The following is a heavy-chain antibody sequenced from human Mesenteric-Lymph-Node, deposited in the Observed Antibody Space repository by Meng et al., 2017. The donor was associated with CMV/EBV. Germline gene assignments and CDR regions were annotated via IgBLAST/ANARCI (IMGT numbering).Heavy chain of an antibody. CDR3: ARVVYCGGDCYTPWLDP. J-gene: IGHJ5*02. D-gene: IGHD2-21*02. CDR2: IYHSGST. Sequence: SISSSNWWSWVRQPPGKGLEWIGEIYHSGSTNYNPSLKSRVTISVDKSKNQFSLKLSSVTAADTAVYYCARVVYCGGDCYTPWLDPWGQGTLVTVSS. V-gene: IGHV4-4*02. CDR1: SISSSNW.